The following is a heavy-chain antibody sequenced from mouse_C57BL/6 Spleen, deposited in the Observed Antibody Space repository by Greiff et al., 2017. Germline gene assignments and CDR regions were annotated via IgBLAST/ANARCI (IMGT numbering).Heavy chain of an antibody. CDR3: ARDRPHYYGSSYGYFDY. CDR2: ISDGGSYT. V-gene: IGHV5-4*01. J-gene: IGHJ2*01. CDR1: GFTFSSYA. Sequence: EVKLVESGGGLVKPGGSLKLSCAASGFTFSSYAMSWVRQTPEKRLEWVATISDGGSYTYYPDNVKGRFTISRDNAKNNLYLQMSHLKSEDTAMYYCARDRPHYYGSSYGYFDYWGQGTTLTVSS. D-gene: IGHD1-1*01.